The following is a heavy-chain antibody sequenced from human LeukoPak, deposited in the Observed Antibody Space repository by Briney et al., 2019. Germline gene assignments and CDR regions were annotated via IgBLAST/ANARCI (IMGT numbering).Heavy chain of an antibody. CDR3: AKGQQWLARGVAY. J-gene: IGHJ4*02. Sequence: GGSLRLSCAASGFTFSSYGMHWVRQAPGKGLEWVAVISYDGSNKYYADSVKGRFTISRDNSKNTLYLQMNSLGAEDTAVYYCAKGQQWLARGVAYWGQGTLVTVSS. CDR2: ISYDGSNK. D-gene: IGHD6-19*01. CDR1: GFTFSSYG. V-gene: IGHV3-30*18.